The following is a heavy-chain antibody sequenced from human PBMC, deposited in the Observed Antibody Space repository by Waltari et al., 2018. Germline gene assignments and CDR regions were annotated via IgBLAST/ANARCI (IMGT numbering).Heavy chain of an antibody. CDR3: AGNYDFWSGYYNGGNWFDP. V-gene: IGHV3-48*01. CDR2: ISSSSSTI. Sequence: EVQLVESGGGLVQPGGSLRLSCAASGFTFSSYSMNWVRQAPGKGLEWVSYISSSSSTIYYADSVKGRFTISRDNAKNSLYLQMNSLRAEDTAVYYCAGNYDFWSGYYNGGNWFDPWGQGTLVTVSS. J-gene: IGHJ5*02. D-gene: IGHD3-3*01. CDR1: GFTFSSYS.